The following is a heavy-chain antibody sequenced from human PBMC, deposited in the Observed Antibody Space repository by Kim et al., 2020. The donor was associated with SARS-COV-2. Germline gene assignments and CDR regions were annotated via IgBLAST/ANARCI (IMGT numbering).Heavy chain of an antibody. V-gene: IGHV4-39*01. CDR1: GGSISSSSYY. D-gene: IGHD6-19*01. CDR3: ARQLGSSGWWKDSVWDYYYYGMDV. J-gene: IGHJ6*02. Sequence: SETLSLTCTVSGGSISSSSYYWGWIRQPPGKGLEWIGSIYYSGSTYYNPSLKSRVTISVDTSKNQFALKLSSVTAADTAVYYCARQLGSSGWWKDSVWDYYYYGMDVWGQGTTVTVSS. CDR2: IYYSGST.